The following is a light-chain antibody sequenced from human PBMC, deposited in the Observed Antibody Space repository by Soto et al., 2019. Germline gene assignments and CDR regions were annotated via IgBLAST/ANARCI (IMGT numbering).Light chain of an antibody. V-gene: IGKV1-5*03. CDR2: RAS. CDR1: QSISDW. Sequence: DIQMTQSPSTLTASVGDRVTITCRASQSISDWLAWYQQKPGKPPNLLIYRASFLESGVPSRFSGSGSGTEFNLSINSLHPDDFATYYCQQYQSYSGTFGQGTKVEIK. CDR3: QQYQSYSGT. J-gene: IGKJ1*01.